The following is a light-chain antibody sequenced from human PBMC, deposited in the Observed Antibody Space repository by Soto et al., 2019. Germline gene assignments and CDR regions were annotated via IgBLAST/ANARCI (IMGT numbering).Light chain of an antibody. Sequence: DIQLTQSPSSLSASVGDRVTFTCRASQDISHFLAWYQQRPGEVPRLLIHGASTLQSGVPSRFSGSGFGTDFTLTITTLQPEDVATYYCQKYNKDSPATFGPGTKVEIK. CDR1: QDISHF. V-gene: IGKV1-27*01. CDR3: QKYNKDSPAT. CDR2: GAS. J-gene: IGKJ1*01.